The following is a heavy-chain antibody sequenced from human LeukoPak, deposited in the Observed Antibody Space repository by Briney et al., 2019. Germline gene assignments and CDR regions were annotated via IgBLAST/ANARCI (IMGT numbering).Heavy chain of an antibody. CDR1: ADSLSSGGHY. D-gene: IGHD3-10*01. CDR2: THHSGSS. CDR3: ARGGNRFGGFYFDY. V-gene: IGHV4-31*03. J-gene: IGHJ4*02. Sequence: SETLSLTCTVSADSLSSGGHYWAWIRQLPGKGLESIGFTHHSGSSRHNPSLKDRVAISVGASRKQFALRLSSVTAADTAIYYCARGGNRFGGFYFDYWGQGIQVIVSS.